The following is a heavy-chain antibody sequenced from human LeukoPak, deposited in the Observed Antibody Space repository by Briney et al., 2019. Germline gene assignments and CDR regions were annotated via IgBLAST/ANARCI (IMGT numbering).Heavy chain of an antibody. D-gene: IGHD6-13*01. CDR2: IYYSGST. V-gene: IGHV4-39*07. J-gene: IGHJ6*04. Sequence: PSETLSLTCTVSGGSISSSSYYWGWIRQPPGKGLEWIGSIYYSGSTYYNPSLKSRVTISVDTSKNQFSLKLSSVTAADTAVYYCAREGIAAAGSGVDVWGKGTTVTVSS. CDR3: AREGIAAAGSGVDV. CDR1: GGSISSSSYY.